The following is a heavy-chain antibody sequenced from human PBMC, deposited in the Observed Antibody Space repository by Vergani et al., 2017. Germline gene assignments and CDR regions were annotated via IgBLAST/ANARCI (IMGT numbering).Heavy chain of an antibody. CDR3: ARDLRYFDWLQ. J-gene: IGHJ4*02. V-gene: IGHV4-59*01. Sequence: QVQLQESGPGLVKPSETLSLTCTVSGGSISSYYWSWIRQPPGKGLEWIGYIYYSGSTNYNPSLKSRVTISVDTSKNQFSLKLSSVTAADTAVYYCARDLRYFDWLQWGQGTLVTVSS. CDR2: IYYSGST. CDR1: GGSISSYY. D-gene: IGHD3-9*01.